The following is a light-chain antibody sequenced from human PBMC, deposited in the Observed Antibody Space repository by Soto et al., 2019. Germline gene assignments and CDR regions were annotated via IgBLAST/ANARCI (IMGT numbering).Light chain of an antibody. J-gene: IGLJ3*02. CDR3: SSYTSSKSWI. Sequence: QSALTQPASVSGSPGQSITISCTGTSSDVGTYNYVSWYQQHPGEAPKLIIYDVSNRPSGVSIRFSGSKSDNTASLTISGLQAEDEADYYCSSYTSSKSWIFGGGTKVTVL. CDR2: DVS. CDR1: SSDVGTYNY. V-gene: IGLV2-14*01.